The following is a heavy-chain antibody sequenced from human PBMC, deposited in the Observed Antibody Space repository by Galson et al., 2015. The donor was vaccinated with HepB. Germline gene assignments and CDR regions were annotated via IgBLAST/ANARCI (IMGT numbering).Heavy chain of an antibody. V-gene: IGHV4-39*01. J-gene: IGHJ6*03. CDR2: IYYSGST. D-gene: IGHD2-15*01. CDR1: GGSISSSSYY. Sequence: SETLSLTCTVSGGSISSSSYYWGWIRQPPGKGLEWIGSIYYSGSTYYNPSLKSRVTISVDTSKNQFSLKLSSVTAADTAVYYCARLTYSDIVVVVAARGYYYMDVWGKGTTVTVSS. CDR3: ARLTYSDIVVVVAARGYYYMDV.